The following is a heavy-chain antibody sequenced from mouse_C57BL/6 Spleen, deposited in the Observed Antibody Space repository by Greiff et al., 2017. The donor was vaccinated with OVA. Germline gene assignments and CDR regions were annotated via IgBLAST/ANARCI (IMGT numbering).Heavy chain of an antibody. CDR2: ISSGGDYI. J-gene: IGHJ4*01. D-gene: IGHD2-5*01. Sequence: EVKVVESGEGLVKPGGSLKLSCAASGFTFSSYAMSWVRQTPEKRLEWVAYISSGGDYIYYADTVKGRFTISRDNARNTLYLQMSSLKSEDTAMYYCTVAYYSTHYYAMDYWGQGTSVTVSS. CDR3: TVAYYSTHYYAMDY. V-gene: IGHV5-9-1*02. CDR1: GFTFSSYA.